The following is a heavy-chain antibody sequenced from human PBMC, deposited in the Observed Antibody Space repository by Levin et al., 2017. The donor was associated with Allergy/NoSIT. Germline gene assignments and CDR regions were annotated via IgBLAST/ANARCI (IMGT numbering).Heavy chain of an antibody. J-gene: IGHJ3*02. CDR1: GGSISSSSYY. V-gene: IGHV4-39*01. Sequence: PSETLSLTCTVSGGSISSSSYYWGWIRQPPGKGLEWIGSIYYSGSTYYNPSLKSRVTISVDTSKNQFSLKLSSVTAADTAVYYCARQEGRWLRTRGSRVFDIWGQGTMVTVSS. CDR2: IYYSGST. D-gene: IGHD5-12*01. CDR3: ARQEGRWLRTRGSRVFDI.